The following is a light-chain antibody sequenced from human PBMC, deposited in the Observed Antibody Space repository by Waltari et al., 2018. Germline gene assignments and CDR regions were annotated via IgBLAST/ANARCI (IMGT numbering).Light chain of an antibody. CDR2: DAS. J-gene: IGKJ4*01. Sequence: CSASQSVGTYLAWYQQRPGQSPRLLIYDASYRATGIPARFSGSGSETDFTLTISSLQPEDFAVYYCQQRRNWPLTFGGGTRVQI. V-gene: IGKV3-11*01. CDR3: QQRRNWPLT. CDR1: QSVGTY.